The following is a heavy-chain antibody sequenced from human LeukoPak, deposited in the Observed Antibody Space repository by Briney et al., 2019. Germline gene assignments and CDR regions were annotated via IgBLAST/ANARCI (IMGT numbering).Heavy chain of an antibody. Sequence: PGGSLRLSCAASGFTFSNYMMHWVRQAPGKGLVWVSRIKSDGITITYADSVKGRFTISRDNAKNTLYLQMNSLRAEDTAVYYCARLDIVVVPAARGYYYGMDVWGQGTTVTVSS. J-gene: IGHJ6*02. V-gene: IGHV3-74*01. D-gene: IGHD2-2*01. CDR1: GFTFSNYM. CDR3: ARLDIVVVPAARGYYYGMDV. CDR2: IKSDGITI.